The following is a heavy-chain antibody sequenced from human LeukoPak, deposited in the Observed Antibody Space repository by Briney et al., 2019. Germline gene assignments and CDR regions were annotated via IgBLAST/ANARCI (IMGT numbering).Heavy chain of an antibody. Sequence: GGSLRLSCAASGFTFSSYGMHWVRQAPGKGLEWVAFIRYDGSNKYYADSVKGRFTISRDNSKNTLYLQMNSLRAEDTAVYYCASYNWNLIYYFDYWGQGTLVTVSS. CDR3: ASYNWNLIYYFDY. CDR1: GFTFSSYG. D-gene: IGHD1-20*01. V-gene: IGHV3-30*02. CDR2: IRYDGSNK. J-gene: IGHJ4*02.